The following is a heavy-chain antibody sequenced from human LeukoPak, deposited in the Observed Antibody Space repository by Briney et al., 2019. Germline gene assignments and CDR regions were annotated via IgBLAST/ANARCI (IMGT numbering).Heavy chain of an antibody. J-gene: IGHJ4*02. CDR2: ISAYNGNT. CDR3: SRRDYYDSPFDY. V-gene: IGHV1-18*01. D-gene: IGHD3-22*01. Sequence: ASVKVSCKASGYTFTSYGISWVRQAPGQGLEWMGWISAYNGNTNYAQKLQGRVTMTTDTSTSTAYMELRSLRSDDTAVYYCSRRDYYDSPFDYWGQGTLVTVSS. CDR1: GYTFTSYG.